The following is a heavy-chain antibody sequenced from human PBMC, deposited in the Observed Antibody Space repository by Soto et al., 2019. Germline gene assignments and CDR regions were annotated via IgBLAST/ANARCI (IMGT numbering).Heavy chain of an antibody. CDR2: IHHSGST. CDR3: ARGGYYFYMDV. D-gene: IGHD1-26*01. V-gene: IGHV4-4*02. J-gene: IGHJ6*03. Sequence: QVQLQESGPGLVKPSETLSLTCAVSGGSISISNWWSWVRQTPGKGLEWIGQIHHSGSTNYSPSLKGRVTISVDKSKNQFSLKMNSVTAADTAVYYCARGGYYFYMDVWGKGTTVTVSS. CDR1: GGSISISNW.